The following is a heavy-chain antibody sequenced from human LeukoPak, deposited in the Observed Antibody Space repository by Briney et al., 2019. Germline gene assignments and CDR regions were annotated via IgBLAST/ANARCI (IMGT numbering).Heavy chain of an antibody. J-gene: IGHJ4*02. Sequence: PSETLSLTCTVSGGSISSSSYYWGWIRQPPGKGLEWIGSIYYSGSTYYNPSLKSRVTISVDTSKNQFSLKLSSVTAADTAVYYCARASPYYEQPSVYFDYWGQGTLVTVSS. CDR1: GGSISSSSYY. V-gene: IGHV4-39*07. CDR2: IYYSGST. D-gene: IGHD1/OR15-1a*01. CDR3: ARASPYYEQPSVYFDY.